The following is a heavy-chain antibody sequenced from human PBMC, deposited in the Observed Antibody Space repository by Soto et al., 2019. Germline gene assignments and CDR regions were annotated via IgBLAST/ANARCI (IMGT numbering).Heavy chain of an antibody. CDR1: GFTLSHYG. D-gene: IGHD6-6*01. V-gene: IGHV3-30*18. J-gene: IGHJ4*02. CDR2: ISYDGTAK. Sequence: GGSLRLSCAASGFTLSHYGLDWVRLAPGGGLEWVAVISYDGTAKYYADSVKGRFTISRDNSQNRLFLQMNSLRAEDTALYYCAKMKGNSSSFDYWGQGTLVTVSS. CDR3: AKMKGNSSSFDY.